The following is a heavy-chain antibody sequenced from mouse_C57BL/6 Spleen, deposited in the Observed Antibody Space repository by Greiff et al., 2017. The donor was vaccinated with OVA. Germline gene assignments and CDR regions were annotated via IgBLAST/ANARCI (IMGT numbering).Heavy chain of an antibody. J-gene: IGHJ3*01. CDR3: ARGTMVTTGGFAY. CDR2: IDPSDSET. D-gene: IGHD2-2*01. CDR1: GYTFTSYW. Sequence: QVQLQQPGAELVRPGSSVKLSCKASGYTFTSYWMHWVKQRPIQGLEWIGNIDPSDSETHYNQKFKDKATLTVDKSSSTAYMQLSSLTSEDSAVYYCARGTMVTTGGFAYWGQGTLVTVSA. V-gene: IGHV1-52*01.